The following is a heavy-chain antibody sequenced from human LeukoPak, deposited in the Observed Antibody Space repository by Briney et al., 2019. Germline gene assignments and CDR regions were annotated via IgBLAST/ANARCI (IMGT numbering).Heavy chain of an antibody. D-gene: IGHD6-6*01. V-gene: IGHV1-8*01. J-gene: IGHJ4*02. Sequence: ASVKVSCKASGYTFTSYDINWVRQATGEGLEWMGWMKPNSGNTGYAQKFQGRVTMTRNTSISTAYMELSSLRSEDTAVYYCARGHEYSSSSGDYWGQGTLVTVSS. CDR3: ARGHEYSSSSGDY. CDR2: MKPNSGNT. CDR1: GYTFTSYD.